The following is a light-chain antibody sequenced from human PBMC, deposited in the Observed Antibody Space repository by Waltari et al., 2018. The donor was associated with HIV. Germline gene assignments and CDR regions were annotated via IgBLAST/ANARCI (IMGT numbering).Light chain of an antibody. Sequence: QAGLTPEPSASGTPGQRVTISCSGSSSNIGRNTVHWYQQFPGSAPRLLIYTNDQRPSSVPDRFAGSKSGTSASLAIRGLQSEDEADYYCAAWDDSLNGPVFGGGTKLTIL. V-gene: IGLV1-44*01. J-gene: IGLJ2*01. CDR3: AAWDDSLNGPV. CDR2: TND. CDR1: SSNIGRNT.